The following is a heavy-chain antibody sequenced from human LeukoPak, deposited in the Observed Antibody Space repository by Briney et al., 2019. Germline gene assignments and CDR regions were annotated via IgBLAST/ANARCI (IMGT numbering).Heavy chain of an antibody. V-gene: IGHV3-15*07. Sequence: GGSLRLSCAASGFTFTTAWMHWVRQAPGKGLEWVGRIKSKIHGGTIDYAASVNGRFSISRDDSKNTLYLQMNSLKTEDTAVYYCTTEGYSGSYQPFFLFGYWGQGTLVTVSS. CDR3: TTEGYSGSYQPFFLFGY. J-gene: IGHJ4*02. CDR1: GFTFTTAW. CDR2: IKSKIHGGTI. D-gene: IGHD1-26*01.